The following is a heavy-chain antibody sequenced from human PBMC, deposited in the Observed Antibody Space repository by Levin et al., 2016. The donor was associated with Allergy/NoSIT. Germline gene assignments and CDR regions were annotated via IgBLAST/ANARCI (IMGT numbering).Heavy chain of an antibody. J-gene: IGHJ6*02. CDR2: ISYDGSNK. D-gene: IGHD3-10*01. V-gene: IGHV3-30*18. CDR3: AKEGGVLLWFGELPHSHYYGMDV. Sequence: VRQAPGKGLEWVAVISYDGSNKYYADSVKGRFTISRDNSKNTLYLQMNSLRAEDTAVYYCAKEGGVLLWFGELPHSHYYGMDVWGQGTTVTVSS.